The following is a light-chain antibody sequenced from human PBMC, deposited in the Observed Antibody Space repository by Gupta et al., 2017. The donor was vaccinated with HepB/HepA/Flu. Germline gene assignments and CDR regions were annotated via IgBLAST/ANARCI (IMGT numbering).Light chain of an antibody. V-gene: IGKV3-15*01. CDR3: QQNNNWPPYT. CDR1: QSVSSN. CDR2: SAS. J-gene: IGKJ2*01. Sequence: EIVMTQSPATLSVSPGERVTLSCRASQSVSSNLAWYQQKPGQAPRLLIYSASTRDAGIPARFSGSGYGTEFTLTISSPQSEDFAVYYCQQNNNWPPYTFGQGTKMEIK.